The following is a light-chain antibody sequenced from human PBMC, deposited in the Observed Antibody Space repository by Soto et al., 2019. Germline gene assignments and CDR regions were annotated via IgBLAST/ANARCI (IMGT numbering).Light chain of an antibody. CDR3: HQYNHWLTWT. CDR2: GAS. CDR1: QSVSSSY. V-gene: IGKV3-15*01. J-gene: IGKJ1*01. Sequence: EIVLTQSPGTLSLSPGERATLSCRASQSVSSSYLAWYQQKPGQAPRLLIYGASSRATGIPARFSGSGSGTGFTLTISSLQSEDFAVYYCHQYNHWLTWTFGQGTKVDIK.